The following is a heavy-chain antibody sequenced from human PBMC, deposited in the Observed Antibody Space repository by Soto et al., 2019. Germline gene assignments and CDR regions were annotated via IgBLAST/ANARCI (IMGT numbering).Heavy chain of an antibody. CDR2: ISYDGSNK. CDR1: GFTFSSYS. Sequence: GGSLRLSCAASGFTFSSYSMNWVRQAPGKGLEWVAVISYDGSNKYYADSVKGRFTISTDTSTSTAYMELRSLRSDDTAVYYCARARGYSYGYVGAANDYWGQGTLVTVSS. CDR3: ARARGYSYGYVGAANDY. D-gene: IGHD5-18*01. J-gene: IGHJ4*02. V-gene: IGHV3-30*03.